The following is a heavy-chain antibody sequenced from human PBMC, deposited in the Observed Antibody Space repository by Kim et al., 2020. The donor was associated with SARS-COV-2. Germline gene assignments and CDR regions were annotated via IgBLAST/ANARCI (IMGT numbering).Heavy chain of an antibody. D-gene: IGHD6-19*01. CDR2: IHYSGSS. CDR1: GGSISTYC. Sequence: SETLSLTCTVSGGSISTYCWTWIRQAPGKGLEWIGFIHYSGSSNYNPSLKSRVTMSIDTSKDQFSLKLSSVTAADTAVYYCARTTYNTGWYDYWGQGTLVTVSS. V-gene: IGHV4-59*13. J-gene: IGHJ4*02. CDR3: ARTTYNTGWYDY.